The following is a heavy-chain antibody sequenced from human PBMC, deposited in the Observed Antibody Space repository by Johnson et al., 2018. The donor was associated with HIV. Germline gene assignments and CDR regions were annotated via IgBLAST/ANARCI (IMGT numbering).Heavy chain of an antibody. J-gene: IGHJ3*02. Sequence: QMHLVESGGGVVQPGRSLRLSCAASGFTFSSYGMHWVRQAPGKGLEWVAVISYDGSNKYYADSVKGRFTISRDNSKSTLYLQMTSLRPEDTAVYYCARDRWELLALSAFDIWGQGTMVTVSS. CDR3: ARDRWELLALSAFDI. D-gene: IGHD1-26*01. V-gene: IGHV3-30*03. CDR2: ISYDGSNK. CDR1: GFTFSSYG.